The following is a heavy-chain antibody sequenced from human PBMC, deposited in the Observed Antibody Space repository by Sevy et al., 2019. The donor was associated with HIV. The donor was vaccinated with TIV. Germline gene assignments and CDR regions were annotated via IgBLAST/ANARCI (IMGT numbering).Heavy chain of an antibody. CDR1: GISLSTSGMG. CDR2: IYWDDDK. D-gene: IGHD4-17*01. J-gene: IGHJ4*02. CDR3: AHWLYGDYVTNFDY. V-gene: IGHV2-5*02. Sequence: SGPTLVNPTQTLTLTCTFSGISLSTSGMGVGWIRQPPGKALEWLALIYWDDDKRYSPSLKSRLTITKATSKNQVVLTMTNIDPVDTATYYCAHWLYGDYVTNFDYWGQGTLVTVSS.